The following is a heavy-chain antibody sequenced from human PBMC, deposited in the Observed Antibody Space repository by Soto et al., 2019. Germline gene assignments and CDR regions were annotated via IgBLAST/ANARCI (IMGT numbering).Heavy chain of an antibody. CDR3: ARGGEGYNFGAVY. J-gene: IGHJ4*02. CDR2: IYSGGST. CDR1: GFTVSSNY. V-gene: IGHV3-66*01. D-gene: IGHD5-12*01. Sequence: GGSLRLSCAASGFTVSSNYMSWVRQAPGKGLEWVSVIYSGGSTYYADSVKGRFTISRDNSKNTLYLQMNSLRAEDTAVYYCARGGEGYNFGAVYWGQGTPVTVSS.